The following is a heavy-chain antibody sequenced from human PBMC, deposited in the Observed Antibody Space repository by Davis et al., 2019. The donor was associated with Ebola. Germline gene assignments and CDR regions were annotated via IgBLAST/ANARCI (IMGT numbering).Heavy chain of an antibody. D-gene: IGHD2-8*01. CDR3: ARADPLLMY. Sequence: SETLSLTCAVYGGSFKSYYWNWIRQPPGKGLEWIGEINHSGSSKYNPSLKSRVTMSADTSKNQVSLKLSSVTAADTAVYYCARADPLLMYWGQGALVTVSS. CDR2: INHSGSS. J-gene: IGHJ4*02. CDR1: GGSFKSYY. V-gene: IGHV4-34*01.